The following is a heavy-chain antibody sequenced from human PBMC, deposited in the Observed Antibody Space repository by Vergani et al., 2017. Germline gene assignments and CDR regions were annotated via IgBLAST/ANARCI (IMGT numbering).Heavy chain of an antibody. V-gene: IGHV3-7*03. CDR1: GFTFNKYW. Sequence: EVQLVESGGGLVQPGGSLRLSCAASGFTFNKYWMTWVRQAPGKRLETVANINDNGKTKKYVESVKGRFTISRDNAKRSLYLQMNSLRAEDTGIYYCARDPEYGAYDYWGQGTRVTVS. CDR3: ARDPEYGAYDY. D-gene: IGHD4/OR15-4a*01. CDR2: INDNGKTK. J-gene: IGHJ4*02.